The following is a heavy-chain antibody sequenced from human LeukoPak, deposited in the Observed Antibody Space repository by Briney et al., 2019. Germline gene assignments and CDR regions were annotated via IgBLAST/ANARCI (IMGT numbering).Heavy chain of an antibody. CDR2: VSHSGSI. D-gene: IGHD5-12*01. J-gene: IGHJ4*02. CDR1: GGSISSSGYS. V-gene: IGHV4-39*01. Sequence: SETLSLTCTVSGGSISSSGYSWGWIRQPPGKGLEWIGSVSHSGSINYDPSLKNRVTISVDTSKNQFSLKLSSVTAADTAVYYCWAIVTTIKLDFWGQGTLVTVSS. CDR3: WAIVTTIKLDF.